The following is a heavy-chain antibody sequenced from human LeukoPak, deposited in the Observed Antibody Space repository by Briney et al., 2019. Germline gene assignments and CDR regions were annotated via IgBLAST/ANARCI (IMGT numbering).Heavy chain of an antibody. CDR2: TSIIISYT. D-gene: IGHD3-3*01. CDR3: ARRTSGSQTFDS. J-gene: IGHJ4*02. Sequence: GGSLRLSCAAAGFTVRDYYMSWIRQAPGKWLEWVSYTSIIISYTNYADSMEGRFNISRDNAKNSLYLQMTSLRAEDTAVYYCARRTSGSQTFDSWGQGTLVTVSS. CDR1: GFTVRDYY. V-gene: IGHV3-11*03.